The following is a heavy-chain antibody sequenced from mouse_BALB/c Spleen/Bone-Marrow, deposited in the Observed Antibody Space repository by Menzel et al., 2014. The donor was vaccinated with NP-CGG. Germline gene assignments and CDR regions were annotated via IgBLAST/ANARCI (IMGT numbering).Heavy chain of an antibody. CDR3: ASGNYYYAMDY. V-gene: IGHV1S137*01. D-gene: IGHD2-1*01. CDR1: GYTFTDCA. CDR2: ISTYYGDA. J-gene: IGHJ4*01. Sequence: QVQLQQSGAELVRPGVSVKISCKGSGYTFTDCAMHWVKQSHAKSLEWIGVISTYYGDASYNQKFKGKATMTVDKSSSTAYMELARLTSEDSAIYYCASGNYYYAMDYWGQGTSVTVSS.